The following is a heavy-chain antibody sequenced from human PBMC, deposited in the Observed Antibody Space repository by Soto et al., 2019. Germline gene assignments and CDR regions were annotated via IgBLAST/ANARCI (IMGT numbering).Heavy chain of an antibody. CDR1: GYTFTSYD. Sequence: QVQLVQSGAEVKKPGASVKVSCKASGYTFTSYDINWVRQATGQGLEWMGWMDLNSGNTGYAQKFQGRVTMTRNTSISTAYMELSSLRSEDTAVYYCARKRYYGSGSYSDNWFDPWGQGTLVTVSS. CDR2: MDLNSGNT. J-gene: IGHJ5*02. D-gene: IGHD3-10*01. CDR3: ARKRYYGSGSYSDNWFDP. V-gene: IGHV1-8*01.